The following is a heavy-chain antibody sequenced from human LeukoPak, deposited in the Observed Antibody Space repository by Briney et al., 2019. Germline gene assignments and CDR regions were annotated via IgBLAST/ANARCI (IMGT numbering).Heavy chain of an antibody. CDR1: GYSINNYL. D-gene: IGHD2-15*01. CDR2: IYPADSDI. V-gene: IGHV5-51*01. CDR3: ARQEYCSGGSCYTWFDP. J-gene: IGHJ5*02. Sequence: ESLKISFKGSGYSINNYLNGLVRHIPGKSQELMGIIYPADSDIRYSPSFQGQVTISADKSISTAYLQWSSLKASDTAMYYCARQEYCSGGSCYTWFDPWGQGTLVTVSS.